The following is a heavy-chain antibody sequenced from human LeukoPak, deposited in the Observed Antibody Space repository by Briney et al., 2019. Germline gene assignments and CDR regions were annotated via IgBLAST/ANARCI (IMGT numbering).Heavy chain of an antibody. D-gene: IGHD5-18*01. J-gene: IGHJ5*02. CDR3: ARDRTGGYSYGYGWFDP. CDR2: INPSGGST. CDR1: GYTFTSYY. Sequence: GASVKVSCKASGYTFTSYYMHWVRQAPGQGLEWMGRINPSGGSTSYAQKFQGRVTMTRDTSTSTVYMELSSLRSEDTAVYYCARDRTGGYSYGYGWFDPWGQGTLVTVSS. V-gene: IGHV1-46*01.